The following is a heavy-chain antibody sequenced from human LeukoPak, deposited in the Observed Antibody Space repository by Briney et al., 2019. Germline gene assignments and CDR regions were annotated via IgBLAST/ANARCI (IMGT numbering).Heavy chain of an antibody. CDR2: IYYSGST. D-gene: IGHD3/OR15-3a*01. V-gene: IGHV4-59*01. Sequence: SETLSLTCTVSGVSISSYYWSWIRQPPGKGLEWIGYIYYSGSTNYNPSLKSRVTISVDTSKNQFSLKLSSVTAADTAVYYCAREYGLVGFDPWGQGTLVTVSS. CDR3: AREYGLVGFDP. CDR1: GVSISSYY. J-gene: IGHJ5*02.